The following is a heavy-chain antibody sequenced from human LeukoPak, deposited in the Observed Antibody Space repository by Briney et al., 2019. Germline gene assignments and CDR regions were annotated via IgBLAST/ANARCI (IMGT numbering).Heavy chain of an antibody. CDR2: ISYDGSNK. J-gene: IGHJ6*02. CDR3: AKEDPGITIFGVVNYYYYYGMDV. V-gene: IGHV3-30*04. D-gene: IGHD3-3*01. Sequence: PGRSLRLSCAVTGVTFSSYAMHWVRQAPGKGLEWVAVISYDGSNKYFADSVKGRFTISRDNSENTLYLQMNSLRAEDTAVYYCAKEDPGITIFGVVNYYYYYGMDVWGQGTTVTVSS. CDR1: GVTFSSYA.